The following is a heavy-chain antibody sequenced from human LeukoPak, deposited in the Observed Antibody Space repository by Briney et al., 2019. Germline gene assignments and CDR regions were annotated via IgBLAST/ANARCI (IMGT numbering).Heavy chain of an antibody. CDR3: ASLLKAAASFDY. Sequence: GGSLRLSCAASGFTFSSYSMNWVRQTPGKGLEWVSSISSSSSYIYYADSVKGRFTISRDNAKNSLYLQMNSLRAEDTPVYYCASLLKAAASFDYWGQGTLVTVSS. J-gene: IGHJ4*02. CDR1: GFTFSSYS. V-gene: IGHV3-21*01. D-gene: IGHD6-13*01. CDR2: ISSSSSYI.